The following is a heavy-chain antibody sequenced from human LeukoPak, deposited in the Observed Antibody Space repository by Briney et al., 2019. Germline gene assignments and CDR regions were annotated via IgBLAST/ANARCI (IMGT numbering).Heavy chain of an antibody. Sequence: PGGSLRLSCATSGFTVSSNLMSWARQAPGKGLEWVSVIYSGGDTYYADFVKGRFTISRDNSKNTLNLQMNSLRAEDTAVYYCVREFYPEHSSRWYRWFDPWGQGTLVTVYS. CDR3: VREFYPEHSSRWYRWFDP. J-gene: IGHJ5*02. CDR1: GFTVSSNL. CDR2: IYSGGDT. V-gene: IGHV3-66*01. D-gene: IGHD6-13*01.